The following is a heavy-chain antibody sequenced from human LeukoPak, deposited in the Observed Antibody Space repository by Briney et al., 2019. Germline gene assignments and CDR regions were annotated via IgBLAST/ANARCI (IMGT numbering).Heavy chain of an antibody. V-gene: IGHV1-69*05. Sequence: SVKVSCKASRGTFSSYAISWVRQAPGQGLEWMGGIIPIFGTANHAQKFQGRVTISTDESTGTAYMELSSLRSDDTAVYYCARDGVAEYYFDYWDQGTLVTVSS. CDR2: IIPIFGTA. CDR3: ARDGVAEYYFDY. D-gene: IGHD6-19*01. J-gene: IGHJ4*02. CDR1: RGTFSSYA.